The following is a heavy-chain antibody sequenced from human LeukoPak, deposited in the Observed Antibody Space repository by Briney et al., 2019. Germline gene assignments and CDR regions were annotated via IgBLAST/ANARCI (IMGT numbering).Heavy chain of an antibody. CDR3: ARHVPAVPDAFDI. D-gene: IGHD2-2*01. V-gene: IGHV4-61*05. J-gene: IGHJ3*02. CDR1: GGSISSSSYY. CDR2: IYYSGST. Sequence: SETLSLTCTVSGGSISSSSYYWGWVRQSPGKGLEWIGYIYYSGSTNYNPSLKSRVTISVDTSKNQFSLKLSSMTAADTAVYYCARHVPAVPDAFDIWGQGTMVTVSS.